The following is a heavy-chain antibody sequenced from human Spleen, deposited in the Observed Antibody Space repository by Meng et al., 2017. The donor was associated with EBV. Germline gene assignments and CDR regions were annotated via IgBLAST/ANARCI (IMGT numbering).Heavy chain of an antibody. J-gene: IGHJ4*02. Sequence: QGPLQVSGPGLVKPSDTLSLTCSVSDVSVTRGEYYWTWIRPSPGKGLEWIGYIHYGGASNYNPSLKSRVTISLDTSKNQFSLRVNAVTAADTAVYFCARGHSSDWDYFFDSWGLGTLVTVSS. CDR2: IHYGGAS. CDR3: ARGHSSDWDYFFDS. CDR1: DVSVTRGEYY. D-gene: IGHD6-19*01. V-gene: IGHV4-61*08.